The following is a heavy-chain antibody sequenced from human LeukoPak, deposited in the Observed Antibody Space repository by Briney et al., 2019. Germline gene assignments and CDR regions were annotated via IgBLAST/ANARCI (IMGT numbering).Heavy chain of an antibody. CDR2: IYYSGST. J-gene: IGHJ2*01. CDR1: GGSISSGDYY. CDR3: ARAPRNIGYYTNWYFDL. D-gene: IGHD3-3*01. Sequence: PSETLSLTCTVSGGSISSGDYYWSWIRQPPGKGLEWIGYIYYSGSTYYNSSLKSRVTISVDTSKNQFSLKLSSVTAADTAVYYCARAPRNIGYYTNWYFDLWGRGTLVTASS. V-gene: IGHV4-30-4*08.